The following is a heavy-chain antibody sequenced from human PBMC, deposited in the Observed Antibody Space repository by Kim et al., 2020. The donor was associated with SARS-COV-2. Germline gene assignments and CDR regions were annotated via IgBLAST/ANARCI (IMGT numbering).Heavy chain of an antibody. CDR3: AKIGASCSGGRCYGAEADC. CDR1: GFTFSSYA. D-gene: IGHD2-15*01. CDR2: ITGSGAAT. J-gene: IGHJ4*02. V-gene: IGHV3-23*01. Sequence: GGSLRLSCAASGFTFSSYAMSWVRQAPGKRLESVSAITGSGAATYYADSVKGRFTISRDNSKATLSLQMNSLRPEDTAVYYCAKIGASCSGGRCYGAEADCWGQGTLVTVSS.